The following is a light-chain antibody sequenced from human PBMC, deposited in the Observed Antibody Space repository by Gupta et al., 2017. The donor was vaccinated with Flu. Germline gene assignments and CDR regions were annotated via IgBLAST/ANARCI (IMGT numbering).Light chain of an antibody. Sequence: ETELTQPPATLSLSPGERATLSCRASQSVGTYLAWYQKKPGQAPRLLIYDASNRATGIPARFSGSGSGTDFTLTISSLEPEDFAVYYCQKRSNCPPYTFGQGTKLEIK. CDR3: QKRSNCPPYT. V-gene: IGKV3-11*01. J-gene: IGKJ2*01. CDR1: QSVGTY. CDR2: DAS.